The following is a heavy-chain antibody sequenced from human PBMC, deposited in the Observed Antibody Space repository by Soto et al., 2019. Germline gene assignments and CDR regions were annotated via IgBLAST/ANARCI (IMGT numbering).Heavy chain of an antibody. Sequence: GGSLRLSCAASGFTFSSYSMNWVRQAPGKGLEWVSYISSSSSTIYYADSVKGRFTISRDNAKNSLYLQMNSLRAEDTAVYYCARGRITIFGVVITPEYMDVWGKGTTVTVSS. J-gene: IGHJ6*03. CDR2: ISSSSSTI. CDR3: ARGRITIFGVVITPEYMDV. V-gene: IGHV3-48*01. CDR1: GFTFSSYS. D-gene: IGHD3-3*01.